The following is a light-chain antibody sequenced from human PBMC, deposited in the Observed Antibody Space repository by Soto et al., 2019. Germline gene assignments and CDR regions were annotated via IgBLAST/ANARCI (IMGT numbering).Light chain of an antibody. Sequence: QSVLTQPPSASGSPGQSVTISCTGTSSDVGGYNYVSWYQQHPGKAPKLMIFEVNKRPSGVPAPFSGSKSGNTASLTVSGLQAEDEADYYCTSFAGMNHFVVFGGGTTLTVL. J-gene: IGLJ2*01. CDR3: TSFAGMNHFVV. V-gene: IGLV2-8*01. CDR1: SSDVGGYNY. CDR2: EVN.